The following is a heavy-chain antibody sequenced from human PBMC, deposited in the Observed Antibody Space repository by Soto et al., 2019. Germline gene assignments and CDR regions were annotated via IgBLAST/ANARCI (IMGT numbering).Heavy chain of an antibody. CDR1: GGTFSSYA. Sequence: ASVKVSCKASGGTFSSYAISWVRQAPGQGLEWMGGIIPIFGTANYAQKFQGRVTITADESTSTAYMELSSLRSEDTAVYYCARDMGGYGYYYYGMDVWGQGTTVTSP. J-gene: IGHJ6*02. D-gene: IGHD2-8*02. V-gene: IGHV1-69*13. CDR3: ARDMGGYGYYYYGMDV. CDR2: IIPIFGTA.